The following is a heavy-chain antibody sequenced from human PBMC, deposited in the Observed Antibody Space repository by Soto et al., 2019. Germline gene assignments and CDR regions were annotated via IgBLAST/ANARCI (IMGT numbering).Heavy chain of an antibody. Sequence: QVQVVESGGGVVQPGRSLRLSCAASGFTFSTYAMHWVRQAPGKGLEWVAVISYDGSNEYYVDPVKGRFTISRDNSKNTLYLQMNSLREEDTAVYYCARGSAGHYNSGTLLDWGQGTLVTVSS. D-gene: IGHD3-10*01. V-gene: IGHV3-30-3*01. J-gene: IGHJ4*02. CDR2: ISYDGSNE. CDR3: ARGSAGHYNSGTLLD. CDR1: GFTFSTYA.